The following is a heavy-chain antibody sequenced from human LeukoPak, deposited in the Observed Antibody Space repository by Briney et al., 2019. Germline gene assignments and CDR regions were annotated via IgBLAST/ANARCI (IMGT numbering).Heavy chain of an antibody. CDR2: SSAYNGNT. V-gene: IGHV1-18*01. D-gene: IGHD6-13*01. CDR3: ARPFSSSWDGYYYYYYGMDV. Sequence: AASVKVSCKASGYTFTSYGISWVRQAPGQGLEWMGWSSAYNGNTNYAQKLQGRVTMTTDTSTSTAYMELRSLRSDDTAVYYCARPFSSSWDGYYYYYYGMDVWGQGTTVTVSS. J-gene: IGHJ6*02. CDR1: GYTFTSYG.